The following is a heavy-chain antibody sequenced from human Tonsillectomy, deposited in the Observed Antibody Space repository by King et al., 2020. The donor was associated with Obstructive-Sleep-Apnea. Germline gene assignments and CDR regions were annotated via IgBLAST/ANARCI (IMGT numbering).Heavy chain of an antibody. CDR2: INHRGST. CDR1: GGSFSDYY. J-gene: IGHJ5*02. Sequence: VQLQQWGAGLLKPSETLSLTCAVFGGSFSDYYWRWIRQPPGKGLEWIGEINHRGSTNHNPSLKSRVTISVDTSKNQFSLKLNSVTAADTVVYYCARGSGVAAVNWFDPWGQGTLVTVSS. V-gene: IGHV4-34*01. CDR3: ARGSGVAAVNWFDP. D-gene: IGHD2-2*01.